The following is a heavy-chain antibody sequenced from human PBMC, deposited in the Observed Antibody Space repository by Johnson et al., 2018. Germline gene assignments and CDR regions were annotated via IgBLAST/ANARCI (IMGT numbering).Heavy chain of an antibody. J-gene: IGHJ6*03. CDR2: IYFSGST. Sequence: QVQLQESGPGLVKPSETLSLTCSVSGDSLSRTSYYWGWIRQPPGKGLAWIGSIYFSGSTDYNPSLKSRVTISVDTSKNQFSLKLTSLTAADTAVYYCAGEVDGSGYMGVGGKGTTVTVSS. CDR1: GDSLSRTSYY. V-gene: IGHV4-39*07. CDR3: AGEVDGSGYMGV. D-gene: IGHD3-10*01.